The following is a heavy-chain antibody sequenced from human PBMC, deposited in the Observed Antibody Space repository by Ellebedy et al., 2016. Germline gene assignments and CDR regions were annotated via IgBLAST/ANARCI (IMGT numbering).Heavy chain of an antibody. J-gene: IGHJ4*02. CDR1: GFTFSSYA. CDR2: ISYDGSNK. CDR3: TRYSSSSDETFDY. V-gene: IGHV3-30-3*01. D-gene: IGHD6-6*01. Sequence: GGSLRLXXAASGFTFSSYAMHWVRQAPGKGLEWVAVISYDGSNKYYADSVKGRFTISRDDSKNTAYLQMNSLKTEDTAVYYCTRYSSSSDETFDYWGQGTLVTVSS.